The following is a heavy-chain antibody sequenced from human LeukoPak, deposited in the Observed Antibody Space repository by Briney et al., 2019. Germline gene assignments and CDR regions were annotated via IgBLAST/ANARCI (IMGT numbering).Heavy chain of an antibody. CDR1: GYTFTGYY. D-gene: IGHD6-19*01. CDR2: INPNSGGT. J-gene: IGHJ4*02. CDR3: ARKIAVAADFDY. Sequence: ASVKVSCKASGYTFTGYYMHWVRQAPVQGLEWMGRINPNSGGTNYAQKFQGRVTMTRDTSISTAYMELSRLRSDDTAVYHCARKIAVAADFDYWAQGTLVTVSS. V-gene: IGHV1-2*06.